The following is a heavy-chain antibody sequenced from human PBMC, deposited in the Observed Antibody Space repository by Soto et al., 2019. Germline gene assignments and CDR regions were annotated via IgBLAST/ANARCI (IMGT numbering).Heavy chain of an antibody. V-gene: IGHV3-48*02. Sequence: EVQLVESGGGLVQPGVSLRVSCAASGFTLSSYAMTWVRQAPGKGLEWLSYISSSGSVINYADSVKGLFTVSRAYAKNTLSLQMNSMSDADTAVYYCARDGGVTGTRYFYGMDVWGQGTRVTVPS. CDR3: ARDGGVTGTRYFYGMDV. D-gene: IGHD3-16*01. J-gene: IGHJ6*02. CDR2: ISSSGSVI. CDR1: GFTLSSYA.